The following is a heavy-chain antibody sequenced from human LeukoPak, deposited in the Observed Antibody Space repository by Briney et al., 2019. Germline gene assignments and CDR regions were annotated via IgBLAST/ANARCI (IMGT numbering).Heavy chain of an antibody. CDR2: IIPIFGTA. D-gene: IGHD4-11*01. J-gene: IGHJ4*02. Sequence: SVKVSCKASGYTFTSYAISWVRQAPGQGLEWMGGIIPIFGTANYAQKFQGKVTITTDESTSTAYMELSSLRSEDTAVYYCASIRHPDYSKPFDYWGQGTLVTVSS. CDR3: ASIRHPDYSKPFDY. V-gene: IGHV1-69*05. CDR1: GYTFTSYA.